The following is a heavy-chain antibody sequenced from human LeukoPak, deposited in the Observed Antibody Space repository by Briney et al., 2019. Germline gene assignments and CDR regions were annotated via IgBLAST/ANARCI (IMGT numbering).Heavy chain of an antibody. CDR2: INWDSHTM. CDR3: AKSPRRSVWYYLDY. V-gene: IGHV3-9*03. D-gene: IGHD2-15*01. J-gene: IGHJ4*02. CDR1: GFRFEDYA. Sequence: GGSLRPSCAASGFRFEDYAMHWVRQAPGKGLEGVSSINWDSHTMKCADSVKGRLTISRDNDKNSLYLQMNSLRGDDMALYYCAKSPRRSVWYYLDYWGQGTLVTVSS.